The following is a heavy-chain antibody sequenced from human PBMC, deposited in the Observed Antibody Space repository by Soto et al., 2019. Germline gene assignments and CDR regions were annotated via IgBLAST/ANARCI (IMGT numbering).Heavy chain of an antibody. CDR1: GYTFTTYD. V-gene: IGHV1-8*02. CDR3: VRDLNGFDP. CDR2: MNPNSGNT. Sequence: QVQLVQSGAEVKKPGASVKVSCTTSGYTFTTYDINWVRQATGQGFEWMGWMNPNSGNTGDAQKFQGRVTMTRDNSISTANMELSSLRSEDTAVYYCVRDLNGFDPWGQGTLVTVSS. J-gene: IGHJ5*02.